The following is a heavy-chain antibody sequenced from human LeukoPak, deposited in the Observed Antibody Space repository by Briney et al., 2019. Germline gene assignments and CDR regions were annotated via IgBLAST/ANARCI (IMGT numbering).Heavy chain of an antibody. Sequence: PGGSLRLSCAASGFTFSSYAMHWVRQAPGKGLEWVAVISYDGSNKYYADSVKGRFTISRDNSKNTLHLQMNSLRAEDTAVYYCARDWSNVVTAIWGQGTLVTVSS. CDR3: ARDWSNVVTAI. J-gene: IGHJ4*02. V-gene: IGHV3-30-3*01. D-gene: IGHD3-22*01. CDR1: GFTFSSYA. CDR2: ISYDGSNK.